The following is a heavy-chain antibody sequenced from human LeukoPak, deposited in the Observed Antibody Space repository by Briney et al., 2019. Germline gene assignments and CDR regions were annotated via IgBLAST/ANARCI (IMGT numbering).Heavy chain of an antibody. V-gene: IGHV3-23*01. Sequence: GGSLRLSRAASGFTFSSYAMSWVRQAPGKGLEWVSVVSGSGGSTYYADSVKGRFTISRDNSKNTLYLQMNSLRAEDTAVYYCAKPRNDYSNSPHFDYWGQGTLVTVSS. CDR3: AKPRNDYSNSPHFDY. CDR2: VSGSGGST. J-gene: IGHJ4*02. CDR1: GFTFSSYA. D-gene: IGHD4-11*01.